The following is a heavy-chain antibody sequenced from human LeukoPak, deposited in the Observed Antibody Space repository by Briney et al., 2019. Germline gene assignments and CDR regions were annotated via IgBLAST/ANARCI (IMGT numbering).Heavy chain of an antibody. D-gene: IGHD3-10*01. V-gene: IGHV1-18*01. CDR3: ARESHVTREDY. Sequence: ASVKVSCKASGGTFSSYAISWVRQAPGQGLEWMGWISGNDGNTDYAQKFQGRLTMTTDTSTSTAYMELRSLRPDDTAVYYCARESHVTREDYWGRGTLVTVSS. CDR2: ISGNDGNT. J-gene: IGHJ4*02. CDR1: GGTFSSYA.